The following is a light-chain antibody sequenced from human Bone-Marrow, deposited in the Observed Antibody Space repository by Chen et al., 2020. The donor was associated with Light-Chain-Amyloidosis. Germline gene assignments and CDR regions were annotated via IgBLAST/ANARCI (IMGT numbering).Light chain of an antibody. CDR1: DLPTKY. Sequence: SYELTQPPSVSEYPGQTARITGSGDDLPTKYAYWYQQKPGQAPVMVKHRDTERPSGISERFSGSSSGTTATLTISGVQAEDEADYHCQSADSSGTYEVIFGGGTKLTVL. V-gene: IGLV3-25*03. CDR3: QSADSSGTYEVI. J-gene: IGLJ2*01. CDR2: RDT.